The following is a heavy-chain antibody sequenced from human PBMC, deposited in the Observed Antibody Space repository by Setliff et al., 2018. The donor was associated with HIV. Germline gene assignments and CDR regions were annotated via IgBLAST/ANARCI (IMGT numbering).Heavy chain of an antibody. CDR3: ARGRKKTLAVSGTRYFDF. CDR2: IYHTEYT. D-gene: IGHD6-19*01. Sequence: PSETLSLTCAVSGGSLSSDNWWTWVRQPPGKGLEWIGEIYHTEYTNYSPSLKSRVSMSVDRSKNQFSLKLTSVTAADMGVYYCARGRKKTLAVSGTRYFDFWGQGTLVTVSS. J-gene: IGHJ4*02. V-gene: IGHV4-4*02. CDR1: GGSLSSDNW.